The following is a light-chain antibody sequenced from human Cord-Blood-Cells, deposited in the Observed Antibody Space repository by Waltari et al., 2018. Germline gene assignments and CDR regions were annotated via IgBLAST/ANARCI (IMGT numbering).Light chain of an antibody. CDR1: QGISNY. Sequence: DIQMTPSPSSLSASVGDRVTITCRASQGISNYLAWYQQKPGKVPKLLIYAASTLQSGVPSRFSGSGSGTDFTLTISCLQPEDVATYYGQKYISAPFTFGPGTKVDIK. CDR3: QKYISAPFT. V-gene: IGKV1-27*01. J-gene: IGKJ3*01. CDR2: AAS.